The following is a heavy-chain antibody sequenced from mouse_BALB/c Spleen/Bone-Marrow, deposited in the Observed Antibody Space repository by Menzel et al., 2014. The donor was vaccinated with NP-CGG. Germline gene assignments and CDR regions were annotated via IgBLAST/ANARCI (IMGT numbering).Heavy chain of an antibody. J-gene: IGHJ4*01. Sequence: VTLKECGAELVKPGASVKLSCTASGFNIKDTYMHWVKQRPEQGLEWIGRIDPANGNTKYDPKFQGKATITADTSSNTAYLQLSSLTSEDTAVYYCARWEYYAMDYWGQRTSVTVSS. CDR2: IDPANGNT. CDR3: ARWEYYAMDY. CDR1: GFNIKDTY. V-gene: IGHV14-3*02. D-gene: IGHD4-1*01.